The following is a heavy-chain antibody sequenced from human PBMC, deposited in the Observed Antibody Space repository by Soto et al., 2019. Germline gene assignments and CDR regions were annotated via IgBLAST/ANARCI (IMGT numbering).Heavy chain of an antibody. D-gene: IGHD2-2*01. CDR3: ARAVVPAAPFDY. CDR2: ISSSSSSTI. CDR1: GFTFSSYS. Sequence: GGSLRLSCAASGFTFSSYSMNWVRQAPGKGLEWVSYISSSSSSTIYYADSVKGRFTISRDNAKNSLYLQMNSLRAEDTAVYYCARAVVPAAPFDYWGQGTLVTVSS. V-gene: IGHV3-48*01. J-gene: IGHJ4*02.